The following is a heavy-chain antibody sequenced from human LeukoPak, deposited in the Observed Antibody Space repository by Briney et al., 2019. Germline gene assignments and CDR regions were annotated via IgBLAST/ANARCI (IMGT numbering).Heavy chain of an antibody. D-gene: IGHD1-1*01. CDR1: GYTFSGYR. CDR2: INPDGRIT. Sequence: GRSLRLSCAASGYTFSGYRMYWVRQAPGKGLMWVSRINPDGRITSYADSVKGRFSISRDNAKNTLSLQMDSLRVEDTGVYYCARDTTLGRTDSWGQGTLVTVSS. CDR3: ARDTTLGRTDS. V-gene: IGHV3-74*03. J-gene: IGHJ5*01.